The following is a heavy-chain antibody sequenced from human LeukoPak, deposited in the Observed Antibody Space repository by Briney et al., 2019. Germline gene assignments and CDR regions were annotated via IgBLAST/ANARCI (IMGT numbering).Heavy chain of an antibody. CDR1: GGTFSSYA. V-gene: IGHV1-69*04. Sequence: GSSVKVSFKASGGTFSSYAISWVRQAPGQGLEWMGRIIPIFGIANYAQKFQGRVTITADKSTSTAYMELSSLRSEDTAVYYCARAGYCSGGSCFALDYWGQGTLVTVSS. CDR3: ARAGYCSGGSCFALDY. D-gene: IGHD2-15*01. CDR2: IIPIFGIA. J-gene: IGHJ4*02.